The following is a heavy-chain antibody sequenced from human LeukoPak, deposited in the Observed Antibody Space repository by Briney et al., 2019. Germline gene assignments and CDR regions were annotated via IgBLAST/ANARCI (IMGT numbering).Heavy chain of an antibody. D-gene: IGHD2/OR15-2a*01. Sequence: PGGSLRLTCATSGFTFSNYGMNWVRQGSGKGLEWVSSISNSGSYIYYADSVKGRFTISRDNAKNSLFLQMSSLRAEDTAVYYCARYCDSSRCNYFHHMDDWGKRTTVTVSS. CDR1: GFTFSNYG. V-gene: IGHV3-21*01. J-gene: IGHJ6*03. CDR3: ARYCDSSRCNYFHHMDD. CDR2: ISNSGSYI.